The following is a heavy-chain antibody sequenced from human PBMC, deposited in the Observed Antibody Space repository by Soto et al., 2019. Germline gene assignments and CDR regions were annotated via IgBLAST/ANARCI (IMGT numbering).Heavy chain of an antibody. Sequence: VQLVQSGGEVKKPGASVKVSCKASGYTFTNYGISWVRQAPGQGLEWMGWISPKDGNTISAQKGQGRVTMTTDTSTTTAYMELRSLRSDDTALYYCARVPAYDCWSGYFDYWGQGTLVTVSS. CDR3: ARVPAYDCWSGYFDY. CDR2: ISPKDGNT. CDR1: GYTFTNYG. J-gene: IGHJ4*02. D-gene: IGHD3-3*01. V-gene: IGHV1-18*01.